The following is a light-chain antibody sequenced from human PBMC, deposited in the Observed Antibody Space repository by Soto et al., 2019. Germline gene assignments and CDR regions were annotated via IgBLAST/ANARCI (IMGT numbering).Light chain of an antibody. CDR1: SSDVGGYNL. V-gene: IGLV2-23*01. Sequence: QSALTQPASVSGSPGQSITISCTGTSSDVGGYNLVSWYQQRPGEVPRLLIYQGLKRPSGISDHFSGSKSGNTASLTISGLKTDDEGDYYCSSYAGSGTVLFGGGTKLTVL. J-gene: IGLJ2*01. CDR3: SSYAGSGTVL. CDR2: QGL.